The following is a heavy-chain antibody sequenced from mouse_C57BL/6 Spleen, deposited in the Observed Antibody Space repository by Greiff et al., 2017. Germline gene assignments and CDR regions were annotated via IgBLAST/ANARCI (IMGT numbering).Heavy chain of an antibody. CDR3: ARDLDYYGSDCEYFDD. Sequence: VQLQQPGAELVKPGASVKLSCKASGYTFTSYWMQWVKQRPGQGLEWIGEIDPSDSDTNYNQKFKGKATLTVDTSSSTAYMQLSSLTSEDSAVYYCARDLDYYGSDCEYFDDWGKGTTLTVSS. D-gene: IGHD1-1*01. CDR2: IDPSDSDT. V-gene: IGHV1-50*01. J-gene: IGHJ2*01. CDR1: GYTFTSYW.